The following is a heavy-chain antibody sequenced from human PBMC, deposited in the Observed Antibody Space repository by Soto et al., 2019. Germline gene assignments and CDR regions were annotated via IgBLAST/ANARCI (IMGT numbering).Heavy chain of an antibody. V-gene: IGHV3-9*01. CDR2: ISWNSGAM. CDR1: GFTFDDYA. J-gene: IGHJ4*02. D-gene: IGHD2-8*01. CDR3: AKDKGTRWYYFDY. Sequence: GGSLRLSCAASGFTFDDYAMHWIRQAPGKGLEWVSSISWNSGAMAYADSVKGRFSISRDNAKNSLYLQMNSLRAEDTALYYCAKDKGTRWYYFDYWGQGTLVTVSS.